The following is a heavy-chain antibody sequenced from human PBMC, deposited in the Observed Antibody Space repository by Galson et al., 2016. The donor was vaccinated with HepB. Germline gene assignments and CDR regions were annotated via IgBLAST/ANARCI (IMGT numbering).Heavy chain of an antibody. CDR3: ARDMPPSCDTSPFDV. CDR1: GDSVSSDSAA. Sequence: CAISGDSVSSDSAAWNWIRQSPSRGLEWLGRTFYRSKWYSDYAVSVKSRISINPDTSRNQFSLHLNSVTPEDTAVYYCARDMPPSCDTSPFDVWGQGTMVTVSS. D-gene: IGHD2-2*01. J-gene: IGHJ3*01. CDR2: TFYRSKWYS. V-gene: IGHV6-1*01.